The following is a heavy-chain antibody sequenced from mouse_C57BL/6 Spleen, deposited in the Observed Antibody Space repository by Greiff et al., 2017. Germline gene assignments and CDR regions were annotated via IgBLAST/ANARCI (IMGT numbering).Heavy chain of an antibody. CDR2: ISDGGSYT. D-gene: IGHD2-2*01. V-gene: IGHV5-4*01. J-gene: IGHJ3*01. CDR1: GFTFSSYA. Sequence: EVMLVESGGGLVKPGGSLKLSCAASGFTFSSYAMSWVRQTPEKRLEWVATISDGGSYTYYPDNVKGRFTISRDNAKNNLYLQMSHLKSEDTAMYYCARESYYGYDWFAYWGQGTLVTVSA. CDR3: ARESYYGYDWFAY.